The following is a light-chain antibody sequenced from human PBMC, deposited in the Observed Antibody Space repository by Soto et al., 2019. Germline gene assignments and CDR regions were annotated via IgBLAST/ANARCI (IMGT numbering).Light chain of an antibody. V-gene: IGKV3-15*01. J-gene: IGKJ5*01. CDR1: QSVSSSY. CDR3: QQYNDWPPIT. Sequence: EIVLTQSPGTLSLSPGERATLSCRASQSVSSSYLAWYQQKPGQAPRLLIYGASTRATGIPARFSGSGSGTEFTLTISSLQSEDFAVYYCQQYNDWPPITFCQGRRLEIK. CDR2: GAS.